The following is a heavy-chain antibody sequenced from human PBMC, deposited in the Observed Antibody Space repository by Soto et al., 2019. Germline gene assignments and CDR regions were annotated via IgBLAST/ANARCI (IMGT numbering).Heavy chain of an antibody. J-gene: IGHJ6*03. Sequence: EVHLVESGGGLVKPGGSLRLSCTASAFAFNTYSMNWVRQAPGKGLEWVSSINEDSTYIYYADSLRCRITISRDNAKDSLFLQMNSLRPDDTAVYYCVRDLGRYSRSGYMDLWGDGATVTVSS. V-gene: IGHV3-21*01. D-gene: IGHD1-20*01. CDR1: AFAFNTYS. CDR2: INEDSTYI. CDR3: VRDLGRYSRSGYMDL.